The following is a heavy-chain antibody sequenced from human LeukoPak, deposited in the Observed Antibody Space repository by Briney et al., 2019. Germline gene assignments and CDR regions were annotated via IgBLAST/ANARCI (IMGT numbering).Heavy chain of an antibody. D-gene: IGHD3-3*01. Sequence: SETLSLTCAVSGGSISSGGYSSSWIRQPPGKGLEWVGYIYHSGSTYYNPSLKSRVTISVDRSKNQFSLKLSSVTAADTAVYYCARIITIFGVVAPDAFDIWGQGTMVTVSS. CDR3: ARIITIFGVVAPDAFDI. CDR2: IYHSGST. CDR1: GGSISSGGYS. V-gene: IGHV4-30-2*01. J-gene: IGHJ3*02.